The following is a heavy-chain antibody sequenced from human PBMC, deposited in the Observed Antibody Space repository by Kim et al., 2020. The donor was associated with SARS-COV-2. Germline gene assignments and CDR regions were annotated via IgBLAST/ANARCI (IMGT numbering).Heavy chain of an antibody. J-gene: IGHJ6*03. Sequence: GGSLRLSCAVSGFTFSSYEMNWVRQAPGKGLEWVSYISSGGTTIYYADSVKGRFTISRDNAKNSLFLQMNSLRAEDTAVYSCVRGDSGNYPRYMDVWGKGTTVTVSS. CDR1: GFTFSSYE. V-gene: IGHV3-48*03. D-gene: IGHD1-26*01. CDR2: ISSGGTTI. CDR3: VRGDSGNYPRYMDV.